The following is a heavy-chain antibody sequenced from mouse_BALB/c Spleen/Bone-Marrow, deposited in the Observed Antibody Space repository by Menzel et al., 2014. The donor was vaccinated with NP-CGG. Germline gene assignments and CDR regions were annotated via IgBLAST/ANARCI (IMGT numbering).Heavy chain of an antibody. D-gene: IGHD2-3*01. J-gene: IGHJ4*01. Sequence: VQLKESGPELVKPGASVKISCKASGYSFTGYFMNWVMQSHGKSLEWIGRINPYNGDTFYNQKFKGNATLTVDKSSSSAHMELRSLASEDLAVYYCAIGGLLRAMDYWGQGTLVTVSS. V-gene: IGHV1-20*02. CDR3: AIGGLLRAMDY. CDR2: INPYNGDT. CDR1: GYSFTGYF.